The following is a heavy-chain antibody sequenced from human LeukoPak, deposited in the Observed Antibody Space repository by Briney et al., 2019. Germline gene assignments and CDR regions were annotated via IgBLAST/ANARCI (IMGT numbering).Heavy chain of an antibody. V-gene: IGHV3-53*01. Sequence: PGGSLRLSCAASGFTVSSNYMSWVRQAPGKGLEWVSVIYSGGSTYYADSVKGRFTISRDNSKNTLYLQMNSLRAEDTAVYYCARVASDILTGPGRDYYYYYMDVWGKGTTVTVSS. CDR2: IYSGGST. CDR3: ARVASDILTGPGRDYYYYYMDV. CDR1: GFTVSSNY. J-gene: IGHJ6*03. D-gene: IGHD3-9*01.